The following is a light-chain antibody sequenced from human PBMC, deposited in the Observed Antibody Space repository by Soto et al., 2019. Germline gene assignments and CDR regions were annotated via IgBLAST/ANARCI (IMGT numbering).Light chain of an antibody. CDR1: QRGFSSY. CDR2: GAS. J-gene: IGKJ1*01. V-gene: IGKV3-20*01. CDR3: QQYGDSPWT. Sequence: NGFTESPGNLSLSSRGRATLFCRGRQRGFSSYGTWYQQKPGQAPRLLIYGASTRATDIPGRFSGSGSGTDFTLTISRLEPEDSAVYYCQQYGDSPWTFGQGTKVEIK.